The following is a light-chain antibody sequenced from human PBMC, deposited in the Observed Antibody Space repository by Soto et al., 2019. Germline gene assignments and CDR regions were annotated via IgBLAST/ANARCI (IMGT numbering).Light chain of an antibody. CDR3: QQYNNWHTWT. J-gene: IGKJ1*01. CDR2: GAS. V-gene: IGKV3-15*01. Sequence: EILMTQSPATLSVSPGERATLSCGASQSVSSNLAWYQQKPGQAPRLLIYGASTRATGIPARFSGSGSGTEFTLTISSLQSADFAVYYCQQYNNWHTWTFGHGTQVDIK. CDR1: QSVSSN.